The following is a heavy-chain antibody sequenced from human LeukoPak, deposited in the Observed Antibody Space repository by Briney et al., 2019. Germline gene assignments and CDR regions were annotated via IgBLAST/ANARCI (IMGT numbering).Heavy chain of an antibody. CDR3: ARGVGAVAGTENWFDP. D-gene: IGHD6-19*01. J-gene: IGHJ5*02. CDR1: GFTFSSYS. CDR2: ISSSSSYI. Sequence: GGSLRLSCAASGFTFSSYSMNWVRQAPGKGLEWVSSISSSSSYIYYADSVKGRFTISRGNAKNSLYLQMNSLRAEDTAVYYCARGVGAVAGTENWFDPWGQGTLVTVSS. V-gene: IGHV3-21*01.